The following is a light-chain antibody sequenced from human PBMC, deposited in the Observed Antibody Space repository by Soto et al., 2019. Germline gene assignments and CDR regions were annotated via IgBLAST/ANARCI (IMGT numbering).Light chain of an antibody. CDR2: DVS. V-gene: IGLV2-14*04. J-gene: IGLJ1*01. Sequence: TSSDVGGYNYVSWYQQHPGKAPKLMIYDVSNRPSGGSNRFSGSKSGNTASLTISGLQAEVEADYYCSSYSRSSPPSYAFRTVSKVTV. CDR1: SSDVGGYNY. CDR3: SSYSRSSPPSYA.